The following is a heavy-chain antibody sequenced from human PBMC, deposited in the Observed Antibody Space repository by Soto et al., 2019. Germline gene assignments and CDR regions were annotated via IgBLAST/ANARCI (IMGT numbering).Heavy chain of an antibody. CDR1: GGSISSGGYY. V-gene: IGHV4-31*03. D-gene: IGHD3-10*01. Sequence: SETLSLTCTVSGGSISSGGYYWSWIRQHPGKGLEWIGYIYYSGSTYYNPSLKSRVTISVDTSKNQFSLKLSSVTAADTAVYYCARVSKPTYYYGSGGLGYWGQGTLVTVSS. CDR2: IYYSGST. CDR3: ARVSKPTYYYGSGGLGY. J-gene: IGHJ4*02.